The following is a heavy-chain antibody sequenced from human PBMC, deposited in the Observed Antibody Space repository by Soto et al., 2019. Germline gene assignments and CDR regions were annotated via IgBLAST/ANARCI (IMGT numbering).Heavy chain of an antibody. V-gene: IGHV1-58*02. Sequence: SVKVSCKASGFTFTSSSMQWVRHARGQRLEWIGWIVVGSGNTNYAQKFQERVTITRDMSTSTAYMELSSLRSEDTAVYYCAASRGSSSWYLNWFDPWGQGTLVTVSS. D-gene: IGHD6-13*01. CDR2: IVVGSGNT. CDR3: AASRGSSSWYLNWFDP. CDR1: GFTFTSSS. J-gene: IGHJ5*02.